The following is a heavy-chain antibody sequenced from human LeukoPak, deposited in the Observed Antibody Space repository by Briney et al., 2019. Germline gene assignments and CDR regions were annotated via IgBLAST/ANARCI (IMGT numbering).Heavy chain of an antibody. J-gene: IGHJ5*02. D-gene: IGHD3-3*01. CDR3: AREYYDFWSGSAPGWFDP. V-gene: IGHV4-4*02. CDR1: GGSISSSNW. Sequence: SETLSLTCAVSGGSISSSNWWSWVRQPPGKGLEWIGEIYHSGSTNYNPSLKSRVTISVDKSKNQFSLKLSSVTAADTAVYYCAREYYDFWSGSAPGWFDPWGQGTLVTVSS. CDR2: IYHSGST.